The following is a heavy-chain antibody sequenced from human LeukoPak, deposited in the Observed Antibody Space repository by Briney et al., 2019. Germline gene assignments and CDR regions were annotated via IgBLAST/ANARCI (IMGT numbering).Heavy chain of an antibody. Sequence: GRSLRLSCAASGFTFSSYSMHWVRQAPGKGLEWVAVISYDGSNKYYADSVKGRFTISRDNSKNTLYLQMNSLRAEDTAVYYCARDYKWEWGQGTLVTVSS. V-gene: IGHV3-30*03. CDR3: ARDYKWE. J-gene: IGHJ4*02. CDR1: GFTFSSYS. CDR2: ISYDGSNK. D-gene: IGHD1-26*01.